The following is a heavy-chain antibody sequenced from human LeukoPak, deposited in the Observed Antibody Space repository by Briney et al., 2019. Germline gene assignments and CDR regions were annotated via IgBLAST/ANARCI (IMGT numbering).Heavy chain of an antibody. CDR3: ARRDGYGDYYPRTYYFDY. J-gene: IGHJ4*02. Sequence: SETLSLTCTVSGGSMSHYYWGWIRQPPGKGLEWIGYIYYSGSTNYNPSLKSRLTISVDTSKNQFSLGLTSMTAADTAVYYCARRDGYGDYYPRTYYFDYWGQGTLVTVSS. CDR2: IYYSGST. D-gene: IGHD4-17*01. CDR1: GGSMSHYY. V-gene: IGHV4-59*08.